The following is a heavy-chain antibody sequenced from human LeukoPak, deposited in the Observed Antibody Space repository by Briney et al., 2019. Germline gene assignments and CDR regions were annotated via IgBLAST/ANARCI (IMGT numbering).Heavy chain of an antibody. CDR3: AREPQRAVAGTPFDY. CDR1: GDSVSSNSAA. CDR2: TYYRSKWYN. V-gene: IGHV6-1*01. Sequence: SQTLSLTCAVSGDSVSSNSAAWNWIRQSPSRGLEWLGRTYYRSKWYNDYAVSVKSRITINPDTSKNQFSLQLNSVTPEDTAGYYCAREPQRAVAGTPFDYWGQGTLVTVSS. J-gene: IGHJ4*02. D-gene: IGHD6-19*01.